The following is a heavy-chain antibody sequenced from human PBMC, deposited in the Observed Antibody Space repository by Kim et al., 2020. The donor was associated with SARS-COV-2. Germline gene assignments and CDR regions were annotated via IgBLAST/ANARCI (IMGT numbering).Heavy chain of an antibody. CDR1: GFTFSSYA. V-gene: IGHV3-30-3*01. CDR2: ISYDGSNK. D-gene: IGHD3-16*01. J-gene: IGHJ4*02. CDR3: ARDVSFGYYFDY. Sequence: GGSLRLSCAASGFTFSSYAMHWVRQAPGKGLEWVAVISYDGSNKYYADSVKGRFTISRDNSKNTLYLQMNSLRAEDTAVYYCARDVSFGYYFDYWGQGTQVTVSS.